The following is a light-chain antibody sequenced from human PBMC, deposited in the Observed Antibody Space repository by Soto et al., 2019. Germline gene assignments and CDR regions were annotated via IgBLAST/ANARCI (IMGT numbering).Light chain of an antibody. CDR3: QQYNIYPLT. J-gene: IGKJ4*01. CDR2: AAS. Sequence: DVQMTQSPSSLSASVGDRVTITYRASQDINSYLAWYHQKPGNAPKSLIYAASSLQTGVPSRFTGSESGTDFTLTISNLQPEDSATYYCQQYNIYPLTFGGGTKVEIK. V-gene: IGKV1D-16*01. CDR1: QDINSY.